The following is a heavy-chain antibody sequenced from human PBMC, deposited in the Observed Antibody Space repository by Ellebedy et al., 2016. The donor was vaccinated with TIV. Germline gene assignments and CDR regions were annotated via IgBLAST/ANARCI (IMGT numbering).Heavy chain of an antibody. J-gene: IGHJ3*02. D-gene: IGHD3-22*01. Sequence: GESLKISXAASGFTFSSYSMNWVRQAPGKGLEWVSSISSSSSYIYYADSVKGRFTISRDNAKNSLYLQMNSLRAEDTAVYYCAREMYYYDSRSAFDIWGQGTMVTVSS. CDR1: GFTFSSYS. V-gene: IGHV3-21*01. CDR2: ISSSSSYI. CDR3: AREMYYYDSRSAFDI.